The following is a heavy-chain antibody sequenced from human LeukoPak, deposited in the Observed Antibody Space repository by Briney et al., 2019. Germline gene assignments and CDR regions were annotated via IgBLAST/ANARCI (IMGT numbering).Heavy chain of an antibody. CDR1: GYTLTELS. D-gene: IGHD2-2*01. CDR2: FDPEDGET. V-gene: IGHV1-24*01. CDR3: ATRPSYCSSTSCYQGDWFDP. Sequence: ASVKVSCKVSGYTLTELSMHWVRQAPGKGLEWVGGFDPEDGETIYAQKFQGRVTMTKDTSTDTAYMELSSLRSEDTAVYYCATRPSYCSSTSCYQGDWFDPWGQGTLVTVSS. J-gene: IGHJ5*02.